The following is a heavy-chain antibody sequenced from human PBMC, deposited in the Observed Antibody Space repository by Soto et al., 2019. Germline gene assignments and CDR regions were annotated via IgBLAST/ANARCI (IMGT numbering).Heavy chain of an antibody. D-gene: IGHD3-10*01. CDR2: IYPGDSDT. V-gene: IGHV5-51*01. Sequence: ESLKISCKGSGYSFTSYWFGWVRQIPGKGLEWMVIIYPGDSDTRHSPSFQGQVTISADKSISTAYLQWSSLKASDTAMYYCARQSLVGMVRGVKASYYYGMDVWGQGTTVTVSS. CDR3: ARQSLVGMVRGVKASYYYGMDV. CDR1: GYSFTSYW. J-gene: IGHJ6*02.